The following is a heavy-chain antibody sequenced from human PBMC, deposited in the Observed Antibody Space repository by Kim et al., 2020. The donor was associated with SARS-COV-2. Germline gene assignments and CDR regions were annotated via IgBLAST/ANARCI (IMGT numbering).Heavy chain of an antibody. Sequence: GGSLRLSCTASGFTFGDYAMSWFRQAPGKGLEWVGFIRSKAYGGTTEYAASVKGRFTISRDDSKSIAYLQMNSLKTEDTAVYYCTRDKKSESAYYDILTVEDAFDIWGQGTMVTVSS. V-gene: IGHV3-49*03. J-gene: IGHJ3*02. CDR2: IRSKAYGGTT. CDR1: GFTFGDYA. CDR3: TRDKKSESAYYDILTVEDAFDI. D-gene: IGHD3-9*01.